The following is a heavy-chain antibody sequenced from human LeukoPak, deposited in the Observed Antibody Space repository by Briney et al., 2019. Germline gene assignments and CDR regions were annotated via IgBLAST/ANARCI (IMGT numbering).Heavy chain of an antibody. CDR3: ARVTYGSGTYGAFDY. Sequence: AASVKVSCKASGGTFSSYAISWVRQAPGQGLEWMGGIIPIFGTANYAQKFQGRVTITADKSTSTAYMELSSLRSEDTAVYYCARVTYGSGTYGAFDYWGQGTLVTVSS. J-gene: IGHJ4*02. CDR2: IIPIFGTA. D-gene: IGHD3-10*01. V-gene: IGHV1-69*06. CDR1: GGTFSSYA.